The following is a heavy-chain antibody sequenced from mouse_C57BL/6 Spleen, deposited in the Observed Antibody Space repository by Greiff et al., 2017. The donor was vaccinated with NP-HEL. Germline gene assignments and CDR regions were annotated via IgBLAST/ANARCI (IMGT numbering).Heavy chain of an antibody. CDR3: ARGDTYGSSSWFAY. J-gene: IGHJ3*01. CDR2: IDPSDSYT. D-gene: IGHD1-1*01. V-gene: IGHV1-69*01. CDR1: GYTFTSYW. Sequence: VQLQQPGAELVMPGASVKLSCKASGYTFTSYWMHWVKQRPGQGLEWIGEIDPSDSYTNYTQKFKGKSTLTVDKSSSTAYMQLSSLTSEDSAVYYCARGDTYGSSSWFAYWGQGTLVTVSA.